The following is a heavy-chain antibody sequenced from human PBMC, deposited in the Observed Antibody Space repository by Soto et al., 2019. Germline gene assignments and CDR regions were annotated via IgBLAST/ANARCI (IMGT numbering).Heavy chain of an antibody. D-gene: IGHD6-19*01. J-gene: IGHJ4*02. CDR1: EIGFSSYT. CDR2: ISSISNFI. V-gene: IGHV3-21*06. Sequence: GGSLRLSCAATEIGFSSYTMHWVRQAPGKVLEWVSSISSISNFIYYADSVKGRFTISRDNDKSSLYLQMDSLRVEDTAVYYCAREGARSSGCFEYWGQGTLVTVSS. CDR3: AREGARSSGCFEY.